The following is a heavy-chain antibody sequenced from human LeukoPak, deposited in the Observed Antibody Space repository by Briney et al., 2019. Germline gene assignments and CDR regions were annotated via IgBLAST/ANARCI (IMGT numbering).Heavy chain of an antibody. CDR3: ARYDYVWGSYRLSEPMRGFDY. J-gene: IGHJ4*02. CDR2: IYYSGST. CDR1: GASITSHY. D-gene: IGHD3-16*02. Sequence: PSETLSLTCTVSGASITSHYWSWIRQPPGKGLEWIGYIYYSGSTNYNPSLKSRVTISVDTSKNQFSLKLSSVTAADTAVYYCARYDYVWGSYRLSEPMRGFDYWGQGTLVTVSS. V-gene: IGHV4-59*08.